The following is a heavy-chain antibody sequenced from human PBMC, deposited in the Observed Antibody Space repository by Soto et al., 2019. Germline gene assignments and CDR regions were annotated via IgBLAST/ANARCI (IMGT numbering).Heavy chain of an antibody. J-gene: IGHJ6*02. Sequence: GGSLRLSCAASGFTFSSYSMNWVRQAPGKGLEWVSYISSSSSTIYYADSVKGRFTISRDNAKNSLYLQMNSLRDEDTAVYYCARFPLGIQLWYYYYYYGMDVWGQGTTVTVSS. CDR1: GFTFSSYS. D-gene: IGHD5-18*01. CDR2: ISSSSSTI. CDR3: ARFPLGIQLWYYYYYYGMDV. V-gene: IGHV3-48*02.